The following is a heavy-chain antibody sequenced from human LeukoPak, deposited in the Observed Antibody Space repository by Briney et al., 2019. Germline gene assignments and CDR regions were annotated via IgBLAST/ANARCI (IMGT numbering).Heavy chain of an antibody. D-gene: IGHD3-22*01. V-gene: IGHV4-59*12. CDR1: GGSISSYY. J-gene: IGHJ4*02. CDR2: IYYSGST. CDR3: ARAPRITMIVSFDY. Sequence: PSETLSLTCTVSGGSISSYYWSWIRQPPGKGLEWIGYIYYSGSTNYNPSLKSRVTISVDTSKNQFSLKLSSVTAADTAVYYCARAPRITMIVSFDYWGRGTLVTVSS.